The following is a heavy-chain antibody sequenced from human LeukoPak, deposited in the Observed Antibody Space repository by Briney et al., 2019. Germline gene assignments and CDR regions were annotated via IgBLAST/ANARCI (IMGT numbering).Heavy chain of an antibody. CDR3: ARHSGLDDYSNPNLGFDY. J-gene: IGHJ4*02. D-gene: IGHD4-11*01. CDR2: IYTSGST. V-gene: IGHV4-61*02. CDR1: GGSISSGSYY. Sequence: PSQTLSLTRTVSGGSISSGSYYWSWIRQPAGKGLEWIGRIYTSGSTNYNPSLKSRVTISVDTSKNQFSLKLSSVTAADTAVYYCARHSGLDDYSNPNLGFDYWGQGTLVTVSS.